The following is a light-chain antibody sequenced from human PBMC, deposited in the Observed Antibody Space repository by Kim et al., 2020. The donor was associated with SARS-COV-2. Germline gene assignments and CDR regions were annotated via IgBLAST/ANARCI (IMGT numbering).Light chain of an antibody. CDR2: AAS. Sequence: ASVGDGVTITCRASQDIANYLAWYQQKPGKVPKLLVYAASALKSGVPSRFSGNRSGTDFTLTISNLQPEDVATYYSQKYNSAPWTFGQRTKVEIK. CDR3: QKYNSAPWT. CDR1: QDIANY. J-gene: IGKJ1*01. V-gene: IGKV1-27*01.